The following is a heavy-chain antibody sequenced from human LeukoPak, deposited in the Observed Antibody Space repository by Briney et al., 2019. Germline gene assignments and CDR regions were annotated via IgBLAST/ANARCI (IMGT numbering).Heavy chain of an antibody. CDR1: GYSISNGYH. D-gene: IGHD6-19*01. J-gene: IGHJ4*02. CDR3: ARGPHSYSSGWLSTFDY. Sequence: SETLSLTCTVSGYSISNGYHWGWIRQPPGKGLEWIGSISHSGSTYYNPSLKSRVTISVDTSKNQFSLKLSSVTAADTAVYYCARGPHSYSSGWLSTFDYWGQGTLVTVSS. V-gene: IGHV4-38-2*02. CDR2: ISHSGST.